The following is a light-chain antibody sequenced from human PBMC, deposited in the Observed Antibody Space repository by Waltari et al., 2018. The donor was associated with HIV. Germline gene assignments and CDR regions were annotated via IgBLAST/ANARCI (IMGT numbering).Light chain of an antibody. CDR3: QSYDSSNWV. CDR1: SGSIASHY. CDR2: EDK. Sequence: NFMLTQPHSVSESPGKTVTISCTRSSGSIASHYVQWYQQRPGSAPTTVIYEDKQRSPGVPDRFSGSIDTSSNSASLTISGLKIEDEADYYCQSYDSSNWVFGGGTKLTVL. V-gene: IGLV6-57*04. J-gene: IGLJ3*02.